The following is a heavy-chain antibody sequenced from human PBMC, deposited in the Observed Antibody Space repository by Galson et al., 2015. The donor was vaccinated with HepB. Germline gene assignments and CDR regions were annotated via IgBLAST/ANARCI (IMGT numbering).Heavy chain of an antibody. D-gene: IGHD4-11*01. CDR3: AGAGEYSNP. Sequence: SLRLSCAASGFTVSRNHMNWVRQAPGRGLEWVSIIHGDGTIYYADSVKGRFTISRDNSKNTVYLQMNSLRAEDTAVYYCAGAGEYSNPWGQGPLVTVSS. V-gene: IGHV3-53*01. CDR2: IHGDGTI. CDR1: GFTVSRNH. J-gene: IGHJ5*02.